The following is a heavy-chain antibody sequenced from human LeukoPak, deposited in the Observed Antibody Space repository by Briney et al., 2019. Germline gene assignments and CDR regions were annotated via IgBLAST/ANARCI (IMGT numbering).Heavy chain of an antibody. Sequence: PGGSLRLSCAASGFTFDDYAMHWVRQAPGKGLEWVSGISWNSGSIGYADSVKGRFTISRDNSRSTLYLQVTSLRPEDTAVYYCFTYTSTLDFWGLGTLVVVSS. V-gene: IGHV3-9*01. CDR1: GFTFDDYA. CDR2: ISWNSGSI. CDR3: FTYTSTLDF. J-gene: IGHJ4*02. D-gene: IGHD3-16*01.